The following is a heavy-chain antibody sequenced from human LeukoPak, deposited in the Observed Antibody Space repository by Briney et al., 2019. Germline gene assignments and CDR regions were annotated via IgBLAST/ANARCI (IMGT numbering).Heavy chain of an antibody. CDR1: GFTVSSNY. D-gene: IGHD6-13*01. J-gene: IGHJ6*03. CDR3: ARELSIAAARGYYYYMDV. V-gene: IGHV3-53*01. Sequence: GGSLRLSCAASGFTVSSNYMSWVHQAPGKGLEWVSVIYSGCSTYYADSVKGRFTISRDNSKNTLYLQMNTLRAEDTAVYYCARELSIAAARGYYYYMDVWGKGTTVTVSS. CDR2: IYSGCST.